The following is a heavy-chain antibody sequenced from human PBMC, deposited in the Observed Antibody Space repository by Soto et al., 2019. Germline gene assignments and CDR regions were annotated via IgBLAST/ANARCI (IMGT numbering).Heavy chain of an antibody. V-gene: IGHV1-69*02. Sequence: QVQLVQSGAEVKKPGSSVKVSCKASGGTFSSYTISWVRQAPGQGLEWMGRIIPILGIANYAQKFQGRVTXPADKATSTAYMELSRLRSEDTAVYYCATDWGGMDVWGQGTTVTVSS. J-gene: IGHJ6*02. CDR3: ATDWGGMDV. D-gene: IGHD7-27*01. CDR2: IIPILGIA. CDR1: GGTFSSYT.